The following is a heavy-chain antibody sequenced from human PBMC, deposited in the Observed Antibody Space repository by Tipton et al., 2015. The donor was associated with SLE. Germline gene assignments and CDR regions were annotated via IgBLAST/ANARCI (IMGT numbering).Heavy chain of an antibody. D-gene: IGHD6-19*01. CDR2: IYYSGTP. V-gene: IGHV4-39*07. Sequence: TLSLTCTVSGGSITVSGYYWGWIRQAPGKGLEWIGSIYYSGTPYYNPSLKSRLTISEDTSKNQFSLKVSSVTAADTAAYYYARHAYSIGWVDRWGQGILVTVSS. J-gene: IGHJ4*02. CDR1: GGSITVSGYY. CDR3: ARHAYSIGWVDR.